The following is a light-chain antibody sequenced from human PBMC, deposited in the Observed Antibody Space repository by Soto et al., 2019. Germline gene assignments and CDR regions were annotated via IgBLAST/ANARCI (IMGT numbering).Light chain of an antibody. Sequence: IQMTQSPSTLSASVGDRVTITCQASQTISNWLAWYQQKPGKAPKLLIYKASTLESGVPSRFSGSGSGTEFTLTISSLQPEDFATYYCRQYNSYSQTFGQGTKVDIK. CDR3: RQYNSYSQT. CDR2: KAS. J-gene: IGKJ1*01. V-gene: IGKV1-5*03. CDR1: QTISNW.